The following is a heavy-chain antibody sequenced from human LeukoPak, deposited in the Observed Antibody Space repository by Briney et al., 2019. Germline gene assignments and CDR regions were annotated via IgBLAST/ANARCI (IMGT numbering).Heavy chain of an antibody. D-gene: IGHD1-1*01. CDR1: GFTLSSYE. CDR3: GKATGTLGN. Sequence: PGGSLRPSCTASGFTLSSYEMSWIRQAPGKGLEWVSSIDYSGGSTYYADSVKGRFTISRDNSKNTLYLQLNSLRGDDTAVYYCGKATGTLGNWGQGTLVTVSS. V-gene: IGHV3-23*01. J-gene: IGHJ4*02. CDR2: IDYSGGST.